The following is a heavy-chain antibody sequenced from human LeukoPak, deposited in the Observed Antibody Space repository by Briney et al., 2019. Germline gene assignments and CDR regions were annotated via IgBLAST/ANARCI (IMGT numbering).Heavy chain of an antibody. D-gene: IGHD6-13*01. CDR1: GFTFSSYS. V-gene: IGHV3-21*01. CDR2: ISSSSSYI. J-gene: IGHJ6*02. CDR3: VRDRGAAAGMRGDYYYYGMDV. Sequence: GRSLRLSCAASGFTFSSYSMNWVRQAPGKGLEWVSSISSSSSYIYYADSVKGRFTISRDNAKNSLYLQMNSLRAEDTAVYYCVRDRGAAAGMRGDYYYYGMDVWGQGTTVTVSS.